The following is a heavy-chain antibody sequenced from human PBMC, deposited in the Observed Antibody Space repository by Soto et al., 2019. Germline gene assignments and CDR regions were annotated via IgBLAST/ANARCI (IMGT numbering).Heavy chain of an antibody. CDR3: AKDRVQYYYDSSGYSQMVLSKDWYFDL. CDR2: ISGSGGST. J-gene: IGHJ2*01. V-gene: IGHV3-23*01. D-gene: IGHD3-22*01. Sequence: EVQLLESGGGLVQPGGSLRLSCAASGFTFSSYAMSWVRQAPGKGLEWVSAISGSGGSTYYADSVKGRFTISRDNSKNTLYLQMNSLRAEDTAVYYCAKDRVQYYYDSSGYSQMVLSKDWYFDLWGRGTLVTVSS. CDR1: GFTFSSYA.